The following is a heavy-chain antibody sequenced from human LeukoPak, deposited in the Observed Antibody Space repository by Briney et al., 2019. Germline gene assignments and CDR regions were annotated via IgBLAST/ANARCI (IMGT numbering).Heavy chain of an antibody. D-gene: IGHD6-13*01. CDR1: GFTFSSYA. V-gene: IGHV3-23*01. CDR3: AKDFGSSWYGFYIDY. Sequence: PGGSLRLSCAASGFTFSSYAMSWVRQAPGKGLEWVSAISGSGGSTYYADSVKGRFTISRDNSKNTLYLQMNSLRAEDTAVYYCAKDFGSSWYGFYIDYWGQGTLVTVSS. J-gene: IGHJ4*02. CDR2: ISGSGGST.